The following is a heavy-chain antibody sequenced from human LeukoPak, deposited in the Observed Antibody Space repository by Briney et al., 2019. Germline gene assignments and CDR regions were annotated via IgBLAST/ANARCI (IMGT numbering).Heavy chain of an antibody. J-gene: IGHJ4*02. CDR2: ISGSSSTM. V-gene: IGHV3-11*01. D-gene: IGHD7-27*01. CDR3: AREGGNWGEGYFDY. CDR1: EFTFSDYY. Sequence: GGSLRLSCAASEFTFSDYYMSWIRQVPGKGLEWASYISGSSSTMYYANSVKGRFTISRDNAKNLLYLQINSLRAEATAVYYCAREGGNWGEGYFDYWGQGTLVTVSS.